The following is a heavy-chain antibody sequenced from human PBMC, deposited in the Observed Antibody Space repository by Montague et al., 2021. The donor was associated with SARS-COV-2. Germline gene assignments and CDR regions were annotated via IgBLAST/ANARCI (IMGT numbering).Heavy chain of an antibody. CDR1: GGSISSYY. J-gene: IGHJ5*02. Sequence: SETLSLTCTVSGGSISSYYWTWIRQSPGKGLEWIGHIYYTGSTKFNPSLKSRVSMSLDTSKNHFSLRLSAVTAADTARYYCARAQNICFIANCVNYFDLWGLGALVTVSS. V-gene: IGHV4-59*01. CDR2: IYYTGST. CDR3: ARAQNICFIANCVNYFDL. D-gene: IGHD1-7*01.